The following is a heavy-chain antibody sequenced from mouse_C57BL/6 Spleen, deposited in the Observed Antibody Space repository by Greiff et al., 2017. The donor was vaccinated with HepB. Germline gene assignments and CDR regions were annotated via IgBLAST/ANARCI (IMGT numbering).Heavy chain of an antibody. CDR1: GYTFTDYY. Sequence: QVQLQQSGAELVRPGASVTLSCKASGYTFTDYYINWVKQRPGQGLEWIARIYPGSGNTYYNEKFKGKATLTAEKSSSTAYMQLSSLTSEDSAVYFCARFTTVVAPYFDYWGQGTTLTVSS. J-gene: IGHJ2*01. CDR2: IYPGSGNT. V-gene: IGHV1-76*01. CDR3: ARFTTVVAPYFDY. D-gene: IGHD1-1*01.